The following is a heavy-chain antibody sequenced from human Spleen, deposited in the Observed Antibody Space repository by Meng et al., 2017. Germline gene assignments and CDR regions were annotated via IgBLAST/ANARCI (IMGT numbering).Heavy chain of an antibody. CDR2: IDPKTGDT. J-gene: IGHJ4*01. V-gene: IGHV1-2*06. CDR1: GYNFPDYY. CDR3: ARDEDISAAGKLFGDY. D-gene: IGHD6-13*01. Sequence: VQLVQSGADVKKPGASVKVSCKPSGYNFPDYYIHWVRRAPGQGLEWMGRIDPKTGDTHYALKFQGRVTMTGDTSISTAYMELSGLRSDDTAMYYCARDEDISAAGKLFGDYWGHGTLVTVSS.